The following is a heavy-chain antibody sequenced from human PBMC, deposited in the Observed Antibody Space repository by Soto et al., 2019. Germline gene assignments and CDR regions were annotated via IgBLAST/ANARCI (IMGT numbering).Heavy chain of an antibody. J-gene: IGHJ6*02. Sequence: ASVKVSCKASGYTFTSYDINWVRQATGQGLEWMGWMNPNNGDTDYAQKLQGRVTMTTDTSTSTAYMELRSLRSDDTAVYYCASADSSIAAREPEYGMDVWGQGTTVTVSS. CDR3: ASADSSIAAREPEYGMDV. CDR2: MNPNNGDT. D-gene: IGHD6-6*01. CDR1: GYTFTSYD. V-gene: IGHV1-18*01.